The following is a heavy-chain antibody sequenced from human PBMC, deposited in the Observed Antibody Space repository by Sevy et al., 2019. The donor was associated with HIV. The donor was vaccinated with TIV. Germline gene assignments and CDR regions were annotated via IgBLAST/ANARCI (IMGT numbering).Heavy chain of an antibody. J-gene: IGHJ4*02. V-gene: IGHV3-11*01. CDR2: ISSGGSTI. CDR1: TFTFSDYY. Sequence: GGSLRLSCAASTFTFSDYYMTWIRQAPGKALECISHISSGGSTIYYADSVKGRFTISRDNAKNSLYLQMNSLRAEDTAVYYCARVRYNYGFYYFDHWGQGTLVTVSS. CDR3: ARVRYNYGFYYFDH. D-gene: IGHD5-18*01.